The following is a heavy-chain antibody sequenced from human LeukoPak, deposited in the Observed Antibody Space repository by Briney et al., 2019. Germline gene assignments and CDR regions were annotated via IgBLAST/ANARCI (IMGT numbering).Heavy chain of an antibody. CDR1: GGSISSGTYY. V-gene: IGHV4-61*02. CDR2: IHTRGST. Sequence: SQTLSLTCAVSGGSISSGTYYWSWIRQPAGKGLEWIGRIHTRGSTNYNPSLKSRVTISVDTSKNQFSLKLSSVTAADTAVYYCARGPASTELWLDYFDYWGQGTLVTVSS. J-gene: IGHJ4*02. D-gene: IGHD3-10*01. CDR3: ARGPASTELWLDYFDY.